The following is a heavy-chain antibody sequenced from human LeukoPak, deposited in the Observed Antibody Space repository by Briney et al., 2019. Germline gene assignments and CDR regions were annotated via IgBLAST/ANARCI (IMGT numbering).Heavy chain of an antibody. V-gene: IGHV1-24*01. J-gene: IGHJ4*02. CDR3: ATVLDYYDSSGSFDY. Sequence: GASVKVSCKVSGYTLTELSMHWVRQAPGKGLEWMGGFDPEDGETIYAQKFQGRVTMTEDTSTDTAYMELSSLRSEDTAVYYCATVLDYYDSSGSFDYWGQGTLVTVSS. CDR1: GYTLTELS. CDR2: FDPEDGET. D-gene: IGHD3-22*01.